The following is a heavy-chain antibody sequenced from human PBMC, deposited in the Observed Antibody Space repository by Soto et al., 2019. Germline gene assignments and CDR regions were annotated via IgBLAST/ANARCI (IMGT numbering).Heavy chain of an antibody. Sequence: GGSLRLSCAASGFTFSSYGMHWVRQAPGKGLEWVAVISYDGSNKYYADSVKGRFTISRDNSKNTLYLQMNSLRAEDTAVYYCAKAGCGSCYRAYFDYWGQGTLVTVSS. D-gene: IGHD2-15*01. CDR1: GFTFSSYG. V-gene: IGHV3-30*18. J-gene: IGHJ4*02. CDR2: ISYDGSNK. CDR3: AKAGCGSCYRAYFDY.